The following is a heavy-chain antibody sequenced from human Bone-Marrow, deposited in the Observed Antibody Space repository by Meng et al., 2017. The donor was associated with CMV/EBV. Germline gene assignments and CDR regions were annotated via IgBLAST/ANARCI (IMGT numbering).Heavy chain of an antibody. CDR3: ARLSLGTLFGVVIKNYCDY. CDR1: VYNFTNYW. J-gene: IGHJ4*02. Sequence: GGSLRLSCKGSVYNFTNYWIAWVRQMPGKGLEWMGIIYPDDSDTRYSPSFQGQVTITADKSLNTAYLQWSSLKASDTAMYYCARLSLGTLFGVVIKNYCDYWGQGKLVNVAS. D-gene: IGHD3-3*01. V-gene: IGHV5-51*01. CDR2: IYPDDSDT.